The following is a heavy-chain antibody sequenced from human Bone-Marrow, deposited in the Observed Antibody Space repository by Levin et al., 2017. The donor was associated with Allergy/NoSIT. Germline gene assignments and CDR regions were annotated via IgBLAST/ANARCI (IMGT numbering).Heavy chain of an antibody. J-gene: IGHJ6*02. CDR2: MNPNSGNT. CDR1: GYTFTSYD. V-gene: IGHV1-8*01. Sequence: ASVKVSCKASGYTFTSYDINWVRQATGQGLEWMGWMNPNSGNTGYAQKFQGRVTMTRNTSISTAYMELSSLRSEDTAVYYCARTPGYCTNGVCYTPYYYYGMDVWGQGTTVTVSS. D-gene: IGHD2-8*01. CDR3: ARTPGYCTNGVCYTPYYYYGMDV.